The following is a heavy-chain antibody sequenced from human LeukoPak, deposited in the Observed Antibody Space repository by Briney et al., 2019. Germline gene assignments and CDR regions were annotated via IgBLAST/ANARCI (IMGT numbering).Heavy chain of an antibody. CDR3: AKGPLDYYDSSGYFYY. Sequence: GGSLRLSCAASGFTFSSYAMSWVRQAPGRGLEWVSAISGSGGATYYADFVKGRFTISRDNSKNTLYLQMNSLRAEDTAVYYCAKGPLDYYDSSGYFYYWGQGTLVTVSS. J-gene: IGHJ4*02. CDR2: ISGSGGAT. D-gene: IGHD3-22*01. CDR1: GFTFSSYA. V-gene: IGHV3-23*01.